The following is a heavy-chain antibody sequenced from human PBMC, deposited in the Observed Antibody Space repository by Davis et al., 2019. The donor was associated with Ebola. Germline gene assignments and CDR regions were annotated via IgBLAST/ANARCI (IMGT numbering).Heavy chain of an antibody. CDR2: ISSSSSYI. D-gene: IGHD2-2*01. CDR3: ARVDDIVVVDGMDV. CDR1: GFTFSSYS. Sequence: GGSLRLSCAASGFTFSSYSMNWVRQAPGKGLEWVSSISSSSSYIYYADSVKGRFTISRDNAKNSLYLQMNSLRAEDTAVYYCARVDDIVVVDGMDVWGQGTTVTVSS. V-gene: IGHV3-21*01. J-gene: IGHJ6*02.